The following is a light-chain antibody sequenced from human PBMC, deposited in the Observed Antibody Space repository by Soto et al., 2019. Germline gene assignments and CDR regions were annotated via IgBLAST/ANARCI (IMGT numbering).Light chain of an antibody. Sequence: QSALTQPASVSGSRGQSITISCTGTSSDVGGYNYVSRYQQHPGKAPKLMIYDVSNRPSGVSNRFSGSKSGNTASLTISGLQAEDEADYYCSSYTSSSRGNYVFGTGTKLTVL. CDR1: SSDVGGYNY. CDR2: DVS. J-gene: IGLJ1*01. CDR3: SSYTSSSRGNYV. V-gene: IGLV2-14*01.